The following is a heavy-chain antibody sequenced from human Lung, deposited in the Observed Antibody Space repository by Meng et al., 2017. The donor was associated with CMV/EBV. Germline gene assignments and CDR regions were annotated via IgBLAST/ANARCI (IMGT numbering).Heavy chain of an antibody. CDR2: ISSSSSYI. Sequence: GGSLRLSCAASGFTFSSYSMNWVRQAPGKGLEWVSSISSSSSYIYYADSVKGRFTISRDNAKHSLHLQMNSPRAEDTAGHYCARDPHPYYYILTGYSDDAFDIWGQGTXVTVSS. CDR1: GFTFSSYS. D-gene: IGHD3-9*01. V-gene: IGHV3-21*01. CDR3: ARDPHPYYYILTGYSDDAFDI. J-gene: IGHJ3*02.